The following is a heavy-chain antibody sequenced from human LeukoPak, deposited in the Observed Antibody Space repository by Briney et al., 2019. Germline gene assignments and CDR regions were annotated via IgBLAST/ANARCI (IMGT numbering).Heavy chain of an antibody. CDR3: ARDAIAAAGTQLPYYYYYMDV. Sequence: ASVKVSCKASGYTFTGYYMHWVRQAPGQGLEWMGWINPNTGDTNYAQKFQGRVTMTRDTSISTAYMELSRLRSDDTAVYYCARDAIAAAGTQLPYYYYYMDVWGKGTTVTISS. CDR2: INPNTGDT. CDR1: GYTFTGYY. D-gene: IGHD6-13*01. V-gene: IGHV1-2*02. J-gene: IGHJ6*03.